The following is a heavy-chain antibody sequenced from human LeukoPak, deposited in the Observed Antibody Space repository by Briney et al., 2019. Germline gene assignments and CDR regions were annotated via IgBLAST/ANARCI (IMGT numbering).Heavy chain of an antibody. CDR3: ARDGLYYDFWSGYYYYYGMDV. CDR2: IYYSGST. CDR1: GGSISSGDYY. V-gene: IGHV4-30-4*01. D-gene: IGHD3-3*01. J-gene: IGHJ6*02. Sequence: SQTLSLTCTVSGGSISSGDYYWSWNRQPPGKGLEWIGYIYYSGSTYYNPSLKSRVTISVDTSKNQFSLKLSSVTAADTDVYYCARDGLYYDFWSGYYYYYGMDVWGQGTTVTVSS.